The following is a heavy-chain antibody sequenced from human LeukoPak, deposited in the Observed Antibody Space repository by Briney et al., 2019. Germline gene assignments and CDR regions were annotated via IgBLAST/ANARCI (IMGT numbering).Heavy chain of an antibody. Sequence: SETLSLTCTVSGGSISSSSYYWGWIRQPPGKGLEWIGSIYYSGSTYYNPSLKSRVTISVGTSKNQFSLKLSSVTAADTAVYYCARLNGDYPYYFDYWGQGTLVTVSS. V-gene: IGHV4-39*01. D-gene: IGHD4-17*01. CDR3: ARLNGDYPYYFDY. CDR1: GGSISSSSYY. CDR2: IYYSGST. J-gene: IGHJ4*02.